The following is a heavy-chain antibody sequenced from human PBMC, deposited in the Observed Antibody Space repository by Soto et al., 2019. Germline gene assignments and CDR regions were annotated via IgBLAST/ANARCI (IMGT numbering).Heavy chain of an antibody. Sequence: EVQLVESGGGLIQPGGSLRLSCAASGFTVSYNYMTWVRQAPGKGLEWVSVIYSGGSTYYADSVKGRFTISRDNSKNTLYLQINSLRAEDTAVYYCARGLPRPDEGVTYPFDYWGQGTLVTVSS. J-gene: IGHJ4*02. CDR2: IYSGGST. CDR1: GFTVSYNY. D-gene: IGHD6-6*01. CDR3: ARGLPRPDEGVTYPFDY. V-gene: IGHV3-53*01.